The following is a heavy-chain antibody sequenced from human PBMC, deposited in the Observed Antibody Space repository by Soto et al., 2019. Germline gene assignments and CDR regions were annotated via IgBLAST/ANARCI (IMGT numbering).Heavy chain of an antibody. Sequence: SGPTLVNPTHPLTLTCTFSGFSLSTSGVDVGWIRQPPGKALEWLALIYWDDDKRYSPSLKSRLTITKDTSKNQVVLTMTNMDPVDTATYYCAHTMVHRGVYYYYMDVWGKGTTVTVSS. V-gene: IGHV2-5*02. CDR1: GFSLSTSGVD. J-gene: IGHJ6*03. CDR2: IYWDDDK. D-gene: IGHD3-10*01. CDR3: AHTMVHRGVYYYYMDV.